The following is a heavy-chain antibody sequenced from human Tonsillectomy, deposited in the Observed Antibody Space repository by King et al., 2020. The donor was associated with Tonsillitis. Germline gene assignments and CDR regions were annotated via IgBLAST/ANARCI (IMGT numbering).Heavy chain of an antibody. Sequence: QLVQSGAEVKKPGSAVKVSCKASGGTFSNYGISWVRQAPGQGLEWMGGIFTTYGTVNYAQKFQGRVTITADESASTAYMELSSLRFEDTAVYFCARAGIVSSRCHIDFGGQPPLPPVSS. CDR3: ARAGIVSSRCHIDF. CDR2: IFTTYGTV. J-gene: IGHJ4*02. CDR1: GGTFSNYG. V-gene: IGHV1-69*01. D-gene: IGHD6-13*01.